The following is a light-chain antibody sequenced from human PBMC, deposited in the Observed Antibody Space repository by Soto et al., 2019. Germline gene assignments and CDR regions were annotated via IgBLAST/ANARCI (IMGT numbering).Light chain of an antibody. CDR1: DSLSDY. V-gene: IGKV3-11*01. Sequence: EIVLTQSPATLSLSPGERATLSCRASDSLSDYVDWYQQKPGQAPRLLIYDVSNRATGVPARFSGSGSGTDFTLTIRSLEPEDFAVYYCLQRSRWLSFGGGTKVEIK. CDR3: LQRSRWLS. CDR2: DVS. J-gene: IGKJ4*01.